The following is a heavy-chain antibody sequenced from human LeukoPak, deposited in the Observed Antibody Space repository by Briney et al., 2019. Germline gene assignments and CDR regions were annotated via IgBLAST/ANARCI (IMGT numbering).Heavy chain of an antibody. CDR1: GGSFSGYY. CDR2: INHSGST. D-gene: IGHD4-17*01. J-gene: IGHJ4*02. CDR3: ARRADPRDDYGGYQPPAGFDY. V-gene: IGHV4-34*01. Sequence: SETLSLTCAVYGGSFSGYYRSWIRQPPGKGPEWIGEINHSGSTNYNPSLKSRVTISVDTSKNQFSLKLSSVTAADTAVYYCARRADPRDDYGGYQPPAGFDYWGQGTLVTVSS.